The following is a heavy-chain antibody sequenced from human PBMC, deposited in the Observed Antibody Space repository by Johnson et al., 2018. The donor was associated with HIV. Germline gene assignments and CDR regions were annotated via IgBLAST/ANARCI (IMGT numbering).Heavy chain of an antibody. D-gene: IGHD2-15*01. CDR1: EFTFRNYA. CDR2: ISYEGSRK. CDR3: ATDGTRDIVANGAFDI. J-gene: IGHJ3*02. Sequence: QVQLVESGGGVVQPGRSLRIYCAVSEFTFRNYAMHWVRLAPGTGLQWVAVISYEGSRKYYGDSVKGRFTISRDNAKNSLSLQMNSLRAEDTAVYYCATDGTRDIVANGAFDIWGQGTMVTVSS. V-gene: IGHV3-30-3*01.